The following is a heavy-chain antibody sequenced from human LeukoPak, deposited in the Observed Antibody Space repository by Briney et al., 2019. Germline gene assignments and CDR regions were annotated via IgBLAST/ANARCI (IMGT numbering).Heavy chain of an antibody. CDR1: GGTFSSYA. CDR3: ARAVLRYFDWLHPNWFDP. V-gene: IGHV1-69*13. J-gene: IGHJ5*02. D-gene: IGHD3-9*01. Sequence: SVKVSCKASGGTFSSYAISWVRQAPGQGLEWMGGIIPIFGTANYAQKFQGRVTITADESTSTAYTELSSLRSEDTAVYYCARAVLRYFDWLHPNWFDPWAQGTLVTVSS. CDR2: IIPIFGTA.